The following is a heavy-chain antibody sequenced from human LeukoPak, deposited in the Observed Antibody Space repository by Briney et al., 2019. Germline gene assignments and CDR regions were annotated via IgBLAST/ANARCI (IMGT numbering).Heavy chain of an antibody. CDR2: ISAYNGNT. V-gene: IGHV1-18*01. CDR3: ARAIYGGNSGGHY. D-gene: IGHD4-23*01. CDR1: GYTFTNYG. Sequence: ASVTVSFTASGYTFTNYGISWVRQAPGQGLEWMGWISAYNGNTNYAQKLQGRVTMTTDTSTSTAYMELRSLRSDDTAVYYCARAIYGGNSGGHYWGQGTLVTVSS. J-gene: IGHJ4*02.